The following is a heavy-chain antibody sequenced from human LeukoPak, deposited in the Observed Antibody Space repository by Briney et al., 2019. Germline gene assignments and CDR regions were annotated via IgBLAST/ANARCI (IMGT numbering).Heavy chain of an antibody. CDR3: AKEGRLYDFDY. CDR2: ISWNSLRI. J-gene: IGHJ4*02. Sequence: SGRSLRLSCAASGFTFDDYAMHWVRQAPGKGLEWVSGISWNSLRIDYADSVKGRFSISSDNAKNSLYLQMNSLTADDTALYYCAKEGRLYDFDYWGQGTLVTVSS. CDR1: GFTFDDYA. V-gene: IGHV3-9*01. D-gene: IGHD3-16*02.